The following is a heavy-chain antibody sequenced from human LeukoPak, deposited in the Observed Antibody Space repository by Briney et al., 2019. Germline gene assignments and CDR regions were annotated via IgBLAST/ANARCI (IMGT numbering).Heavy chain of an antibody. J-gene: IGHJ4*02. V-gene: IGHV3-21*01. CDR2: ISSSSSYI. D-gene: IGHD4-17*01. Sequence: GGSLRLSCAASGFTFSSYSMNWVRQAPGKELEWVSSISSSSSYIYYADSVKGRFTISRDNAKNSLYLQMNSLRAEVTAVYYCRVCVTRGFDYWGQGTLVTVSS. CDR1: GFTFSSYS. CDR3: RVCVTRGFDY.